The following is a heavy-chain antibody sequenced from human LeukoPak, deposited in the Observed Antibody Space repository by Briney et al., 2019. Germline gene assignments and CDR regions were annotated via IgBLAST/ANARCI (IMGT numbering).Heavy chain of an antibody. Sequence: SETLSLTCTVSGGSISSYYWSWIRQPPGKGLEWIGYIYYSGSTNYNPSLKSRVTISVDTSKNQFSLKLSSVTAADTAVYYCARRYGDYVNWYFDLWDRGTLVTVSS. V-gene: IGHV4-59*01. D-gene: IGHD4-17*01. CDR2: IYYSGST. J-gene: IGHJ2*01. CDR1: GGSISSYY. CDR3: ARRYGDYVNWYFDL.